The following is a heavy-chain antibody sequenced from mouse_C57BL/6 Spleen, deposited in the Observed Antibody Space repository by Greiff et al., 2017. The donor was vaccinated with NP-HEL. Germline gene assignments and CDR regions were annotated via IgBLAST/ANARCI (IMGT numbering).Heavy chain of an antibody. Sequence: ESGPGLVKPSQSLSLTCSVTGYSITSGYYWNWIRQFPGNKLEWMGYISYDGSNNYNPSLKNRISITRDTSKNQFFLKLNSVTTEDTATYYCARAPYYYGSSHYWYFDVWGTGTTVTVSS. CDR2: ISYDGSN. CDR1: GYSITSGYY. D-gene: IGHD1-1*01. J-gene: IGHJ1*03. CDR3: ARAPYYYGSSHYWYFDV. V-gene: IGHV3-6*01.